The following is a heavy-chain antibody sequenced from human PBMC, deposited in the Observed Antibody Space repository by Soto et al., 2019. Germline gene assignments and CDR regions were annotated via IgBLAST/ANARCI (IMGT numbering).Heavy chain of an antibody. CDR1: GGSSSSYY. J-gene: IGHJ3*02. Sequence: LETLSLTCTVSGGSSSSYYWSWIRQPPGKGLEWIGYIYYSGSTNYNPSLKSRVTISVDTSKNQFSLKLSSVTAADTAVYYCARATGIGITMIDIWGQGTMVTVSS. CDR2: IYYSGST. D-gene: IGHD3-22*01. CDR3: ARATGIGITMIDI. V-gene: IGHV4-59*01.